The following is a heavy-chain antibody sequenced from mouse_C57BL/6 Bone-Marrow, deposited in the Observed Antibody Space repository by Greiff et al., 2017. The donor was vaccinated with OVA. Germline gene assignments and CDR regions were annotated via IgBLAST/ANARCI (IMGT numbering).Heavy chain of an antibody. V-gene: IGHV2-9-1*01. CDR2: IWTGGGT. CDR1: GFSLTSYA. J-gene: IGHJ4*01. D-gene: IGHD1-1*01. Sequence: VMLVESGPGLVAPSQSLSITCTVSGFSLTSYAISWVRQPPGKGLEWLGVIWTGGGTNYNSALKYRLSISKDNSKIQVFLKMNSLQTDDTARYYWARKGNYGSSYAMDYWGQGTSVTVSS. CDR3: ARKGNYGSSYAMDY.